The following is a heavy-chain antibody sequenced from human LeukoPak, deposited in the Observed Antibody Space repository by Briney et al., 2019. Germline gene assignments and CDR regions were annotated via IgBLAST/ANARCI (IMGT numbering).Heavy chain of an antibody. J-gene: IGHJ4*02. CDR1: GASIGNYY. CDR3: ARGRWKAGMDSPYYFDF. Sequence: SETLSLTCTVSGASIGNYYWSWIRQPAGKGLEWIGRTHTSGSANYNPSLKSRVTMSVDTSKNQFSLKLTSVTAADTAVYYCARGRWKAGMDSPYYFDFWGQGTLVTVSS. CDR2: THTSGSA. D-gene: IGHD2-2*03. V-gene: IGHV4-4*07.